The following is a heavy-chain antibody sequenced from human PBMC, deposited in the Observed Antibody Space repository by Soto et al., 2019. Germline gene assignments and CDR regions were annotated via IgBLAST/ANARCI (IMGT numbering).Heavy chain of an antibody. J-gene: IGHJ4*02. CDR2: IYHSGST. Sequence: TLSLTCAVSGGSISSGGYSWSWIRQPPGKGLECIGYIYHSGSTYYNPSLKSRVTISVDRSKNQFSLKLSFVTAADTAVYYCARGPPIFYWGQGTLVTVSS. D-gene: IGHD3-9*01. V-gene: IGHV4-30-2*01. CDR1: GGSISSGGYS. CDR3: ARGPPIFY.